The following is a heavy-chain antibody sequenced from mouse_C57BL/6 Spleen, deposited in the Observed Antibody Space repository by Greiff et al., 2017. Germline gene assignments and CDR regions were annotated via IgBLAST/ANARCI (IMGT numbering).Heavy chain of an antibody. CDR1: GYTFTSYW. CDR3: GRIGHYYGSSYRWYFDV. J-gene: IGHJ1*03. CDR2: IDPSDSYT. V-gene: IGHV1-69*01. Sequence: LQQPGAELVMPGASVKLSCKASGYTFTSYWMHWVKQRPGQGLEWIGEIDPSDSYTNYNQKFKGKSTLTVDKSSSTAYMQLSSLTSEDSAVYYCGRIGHYYGSSYRWYFDVWGTGTTVTVSS. D-gene: IGHD1-1*01.